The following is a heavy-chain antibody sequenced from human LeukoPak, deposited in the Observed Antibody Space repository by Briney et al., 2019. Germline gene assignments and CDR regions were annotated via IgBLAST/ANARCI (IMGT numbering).Heavy chain of an antibody. V-gene: IGHV1-69*02. CDR2: IVPMLGVT. Sequence: SVKVSCKASGGTFNNYNIMWVRQAPGQGLEWMGRIVPMLGVTNYAQKFQDRVKITADKFTNTAFIELSSLRSEDAAVYYCARNILTGYYDYWGQGTLVTVSS. J-gene: IGHJ4*02. CDR1: GGTFNNYN. D-gene: IGHD3-9*01. CDR3: ARNILTGYYDY.